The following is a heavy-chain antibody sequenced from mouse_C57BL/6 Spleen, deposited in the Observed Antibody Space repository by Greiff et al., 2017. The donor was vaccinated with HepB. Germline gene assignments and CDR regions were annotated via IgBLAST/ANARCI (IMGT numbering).Heavy chain of an antibody. V-gene: IGHV3-6*01. CDR3: AREVTNYFDY. Sequence: DVKLQESGPGLVKPSQSLSLTCSVTGYSITSGYYWNWIRQFPGNKLEWMGYISYDGSNNYNPSLKNRISITRDTSKNQFFLKLNSVTTEDTATYYCAREVTNYFDYWGQGTTLTVSS. J-gene: IGHJ2*01. CDR1: GYSITSGYY. CDR2: ISYDGSN. D-gene: IGHD2-1*01.